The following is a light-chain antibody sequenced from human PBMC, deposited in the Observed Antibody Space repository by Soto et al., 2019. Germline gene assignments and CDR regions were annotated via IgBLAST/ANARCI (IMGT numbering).Light chain of an antibody. CDR1: SSDVGAYDY. CDR3: SSYKGNGISTGV. V-gene: IGLV2-8*01. J-gene: IGLJ3*02. Sequence: QSVLTQPPSASGSPGQSVTISCTGTSSDVGAYDYVSWFQQHPGRAPKLMIYEVSKRPSGVPDRFSGSKSGNTASLTVSGLQTEYEADYYCSSYKGNGISTGVVGGGTQLTVL. CDR2: EVS.